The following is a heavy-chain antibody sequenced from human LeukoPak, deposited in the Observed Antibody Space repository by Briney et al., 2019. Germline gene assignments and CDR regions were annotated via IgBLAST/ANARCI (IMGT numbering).Heavy chain of an antibody. D-gene: IGHD2-2*01. CDR2: IYHSGST. Sequence: SETLSLTCAVSGYSIRSGYYWGWIRQPPGKGLEWIGSIYHSGSTYYNPSLKSRVTISVDTSKNQFSLKLSSVTAADTAVYYCASLQVPAAIGIDYWGQGTLVTVSS. J-gene: IGHJ4*02. CDR1: GYSIRSGYY. CDR3: ASLQVPAAIGIDY. V-gene: IGHV4-38-2*01.